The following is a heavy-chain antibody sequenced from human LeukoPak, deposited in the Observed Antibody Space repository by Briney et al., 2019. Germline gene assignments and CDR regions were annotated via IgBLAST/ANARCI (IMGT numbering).Heavy chain of an antibody. D-gene: IGHD3-22*01. CDR2: ISAYNGNT. Sequence: ASVKVSCKASGYTFTSYGISWVRQAPGQGLEWMGWISAYNGNTNYAQKLQGRVTMTTDTSTSTAYMELRSLRSDDTAVYYCARVRAANYYDSSDKGYFDYWGQGTLVTVSS. V-gene: IGHV1-18*01. CDR3: ARVRAANYYDSSDKGYFDY. CDR1: GYTFTSYG. J-gene: IGHJ4*02.